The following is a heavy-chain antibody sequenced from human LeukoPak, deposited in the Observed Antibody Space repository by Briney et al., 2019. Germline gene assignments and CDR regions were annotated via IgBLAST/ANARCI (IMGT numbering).Heavy chain of an antibody. CDR2: MNPNSGNT. Sequence: GASVKVSCKASGYTFTSYDINWARQATGQGLEWMGWMNPNSGNTGYAQKFQGRVTMTRNTSISTAYMELSSLRSEDTAVYYCARGVHDYVLWFDPWGQGTLVTVSS. CDR1: GYTFTSYD. D-gene: IGHD3-16*01. V-gene: IGHV1-8*01. J-gene: IGHJ5*02. CDR3: ARGVHDYVLWFDP.